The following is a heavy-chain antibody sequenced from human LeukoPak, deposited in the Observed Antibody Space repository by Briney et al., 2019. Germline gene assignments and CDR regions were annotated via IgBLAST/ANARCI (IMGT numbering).Heavy chain of an antibody. Sequence: GGSLRLSCATSGFNFYRYTIHWVRQAPGKGLEWVSLAGWAGGTTFYSDSVRGRFTISRDSGRKSVYLQMNSLTTDGTAFYFCAKELDTMFFDYWGQGALVTVSS. D-gene: IGHD3-10*02. V-gene: IGHV3-43*01. CDR1: GFNFYRYT. J-gene: IGHJ4*02. CDR3: AKELDTMFFDY. CDR2: AGWAGGTT.